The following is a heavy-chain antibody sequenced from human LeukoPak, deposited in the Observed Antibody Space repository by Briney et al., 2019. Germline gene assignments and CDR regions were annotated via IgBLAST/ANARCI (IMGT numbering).Heavy chain of an antibody. V-gene: IGHV3-30*03. CDR2: ISYDGSNK. D-gene: IGHD3-3*01. J-gene: IGHJ3*02. CDR1: GFTFSSYG. Sequence: HPGRSLRLSCAASGFTFSSYGMHWVRQAPGKGLEWVAVISYDGSNKYYADSVKGRFTISRDNSKNTLYLQMNSLRAEDTAVYYCARGPRRNQITIFGVVIIPSDAFDIWGQGTMVTVSS. CDR3: ARGPRRNQITIFGVVIIPSDAFDI.